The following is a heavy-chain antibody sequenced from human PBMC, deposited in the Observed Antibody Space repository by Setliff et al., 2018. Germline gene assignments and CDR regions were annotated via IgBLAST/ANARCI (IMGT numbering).Heavy chain of an antibody. D-gene: IGHD3-16*01. CDR3: AIGHLEYIFWDEVLGNWFDP. CDR1: GYTFTNYD. J-gene: IGHJ5*02. Sequence: ASVKVSCKASGYTFTNYDINWVRQAPGQGLEWMGWMNPNNGNTGYAQKFQGRVTMTRNTSTSTAYLELTSLRAEDTAVYYCAIGHLEYIFWDEVLGNWFDPWGQGTLVNVSS. CDR2: MNPNNGNT. V-gene: IGHV1-8*02.